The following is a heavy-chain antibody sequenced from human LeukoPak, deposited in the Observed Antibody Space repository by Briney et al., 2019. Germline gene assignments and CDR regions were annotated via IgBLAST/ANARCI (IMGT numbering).Heavy chain of an antibody. V-gene: IGHV3-48*04. Sequence: GGSLRLSCAASGFSFSSYIMNWVRQAPGKGLEWVSHISSSSSTIYYADSVKGRFTISRDNAKNSLYLQMNSLRAEDTAVYYCVRDATNYYDSSGRLDYWGQGTLVTVSS. J-gene: IGHJ4*02. CDR1: GFSFSSYI. CDR3: VRDATNYYDSSGRLDY. D-gene: IGHD3-22*01. CDR2: ISSSSSTI.